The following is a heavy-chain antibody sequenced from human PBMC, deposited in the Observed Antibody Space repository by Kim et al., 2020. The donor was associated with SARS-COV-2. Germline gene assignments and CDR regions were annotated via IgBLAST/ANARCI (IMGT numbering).Heavy chain of an antibody. CDR1: GFTFDDYA. CDR3: AKGMRPPSSFYEVSSSDSSSWASRYYGMDV. Sequence: GGSLRLSCAASGFTFDDYAMHWVRQAPGKGLEWVSGISWNSGSIGYADSVKGRFTISRDNAKNSLYLQMNSLRAEDTALYYCAKGMRPPSSFYEVSSSDSSSWASRYYGMDVWGQGTTVTVSS. V-gene: IGHV3-9*01. CDR2: ISWNSGSI. D-gene: IGHD6-13*01. J-gene: IGHJ6*02.